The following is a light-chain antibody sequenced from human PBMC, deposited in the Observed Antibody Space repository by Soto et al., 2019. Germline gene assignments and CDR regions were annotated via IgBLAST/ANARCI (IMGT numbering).Light chain of an antibody. V-gene: IGLV1-51*01. CDR3: GTWDSSLSAT. J-gene: IGLJ2*01. Sequence: QSVLTQPPSVSAAPGQKVTISFSGSSSNIGNNYVSWYQQLPGTAPKLLIYDNNKRPSGIPDRFSGSKSGTSATLGITGLQTGDEADYYCGTWDSSLSATFGGGTKLTVL. CDR2: DNN. CDR1: SSNIGNNY.